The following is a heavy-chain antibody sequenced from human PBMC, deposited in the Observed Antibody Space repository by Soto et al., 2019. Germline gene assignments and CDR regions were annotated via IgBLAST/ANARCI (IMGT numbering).Heavy chain of an antibody. J-gene: IGHJ4*02. V-gene: IGHV1-3*01. CDR1: GYTFTSYD. CDR3: ARDKRTGILDY. D-gene: IGHD1-1*01. CDR2: INAGNFNT. Sequence: ASVKVSCKASGYTFTSYDMHLVRQAPVQILELIVWINAGNFNTKYSQKFQGRFTITMYTSAITSYIELIILRSEDTAVYYCARDKRTGILDYWGQGTLVTVSS.